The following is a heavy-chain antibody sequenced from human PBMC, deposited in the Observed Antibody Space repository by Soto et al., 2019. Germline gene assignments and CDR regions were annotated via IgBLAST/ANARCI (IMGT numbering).Heavy chain of an antibody. CDR1: GGSISSSSYY. D-gene: IGHD4-17*01. J-gene: IGHJ4*02. CDR2: IYYSGST. CDR3: ARHGHDYGFGWDWGTPPARWERIDY. V-gene: IGHV4-39*01. Sequence: QLQLQESGPGLVKPSETLSLTCTVSGGSISSSSYYWGWIRQPPGKGLEWIGSIYYSGSTYYNPSLKSRVTISVDTSKNQFSLKLSSVTAADTAVYYCARHGHDYGFGWDWGTPPARWERIDYWGQGTLVTVSS.